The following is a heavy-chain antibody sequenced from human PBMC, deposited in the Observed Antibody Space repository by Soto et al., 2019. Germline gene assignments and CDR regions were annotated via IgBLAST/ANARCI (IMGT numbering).Heavy chain of an antibody. CDR3: AGGRYSNGWYYYDY. Sequence: QVQLVESGGGVVQPGMSLSLSCAASGFTFSDYAMDWVRQAPGKGLEWVALTSHDERKISYADSVKGRFTISRGNSEKTLYLQMHSLSAEDTAVYYCAGGRYSNGWYYYDYWGQGTLVTVSS. D-gene: IGHD6-19*01. J-gene: IGHJ4*02. CDR1: GFTFSDYA. V-gene: IGHV3-33*01. CDR2: TSHDERKI.